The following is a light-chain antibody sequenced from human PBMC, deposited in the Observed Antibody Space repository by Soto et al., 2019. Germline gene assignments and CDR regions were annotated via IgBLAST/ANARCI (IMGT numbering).Light chain of an antibody. CDR3: QQYGYSPIT. CDR2: AAS. J-gene: IGKJ5*01. Sequence: IVFTPSPGTPSFSPGGRAPLSCRAGQSVSSNYLAWYQKKPGQAPWILIYAASSRATGIPDRFSRSVSGTDFNLTIDGLETEDCVVYDGQQYGYSPITFGQWTRLEIK. CDR1: QSVSSNY. V-gene: IGKV3-20*01.